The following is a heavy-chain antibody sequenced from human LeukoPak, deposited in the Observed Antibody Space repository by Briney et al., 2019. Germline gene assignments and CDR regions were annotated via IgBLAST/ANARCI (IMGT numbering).Heavy chain of an antibody. CDR2: FHNSGTS. J-gene: IGHJ4*02. V-gene: IGHV4-59*01. D-gene: IGHD3-16*01. CDR3: TRGAGWLIDY. CDR1: DDSISDYY. Sequence: TSETLSLTCTVSDDSISDYYRGWIRQPPGKGLEWIGYFHNSGTSTYNPSLKSRVTISADTSKNQFSLKLNSLTTADTAVYYCTRGAGWLIDYWGQGILVTVSS.